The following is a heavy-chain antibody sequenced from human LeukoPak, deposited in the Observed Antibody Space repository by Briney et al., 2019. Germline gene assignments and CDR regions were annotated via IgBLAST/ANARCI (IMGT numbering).Heavy chain of an antibody. CDR2: TFYWSRWYN. CDR1: GDSVSRSSTA. Sequence: SQTLSLTCAISGDSVSRSSTAWNWIRQSPSRGLEWLGRTFYWSRWYNPYAISVKSRITINADTSKNQFSLQLSSVTPEDTAVYFCARGRMSYYAMDVWGQGTTVTVSS. CDR3: ARGRMSYYAMDV. D-gene: IGHD2-8*01. V-gene: IGHV6-1*01. J-gene: IGHJ6*02.